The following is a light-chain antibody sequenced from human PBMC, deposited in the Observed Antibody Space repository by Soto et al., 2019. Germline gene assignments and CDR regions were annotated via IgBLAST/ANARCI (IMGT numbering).Light chain of an antibody. Sequence: EILLTQSPATLSLSPGEGATLSCRASQSVGIYLAWYQQKPGQAPRLLIYGASSRATGIPDRFSGSGSGTDFTLTISRLEPEDFAVYYCQQYGSSPRITFGQGTRLEIK. V-gene: IGKV3-20*01. CDR1: QSVGIY. CDR3: QQYGSSPRIT. CDR2: GAS. J-gene: IGKJ5*01.